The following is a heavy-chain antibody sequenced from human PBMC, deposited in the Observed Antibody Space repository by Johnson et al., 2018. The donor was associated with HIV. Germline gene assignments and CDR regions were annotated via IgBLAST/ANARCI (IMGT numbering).Heavy chain of an antibody. CDR1: GFTFSGYA. V-gene: IGHV3-23*04. CDR3: AKGGGSGWSDAFDI. CDR2: ISGSGGST. Sequence: VQLVESGGGLVQPGGSLRLSCAASGFTFSGYAISWVRQAPGKGLDWVSTISGSGGSTYSADSVKGRFTISRDNSENTLYLQMNSLRAEDTAVYYCAKGGGSGWSDAFDIWGQGTMVTVSS. J-gene: IGHJ3*02. D-gene: IGHD6-19*01.